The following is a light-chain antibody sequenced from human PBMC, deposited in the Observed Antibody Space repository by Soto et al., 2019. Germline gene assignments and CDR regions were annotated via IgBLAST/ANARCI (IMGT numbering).Light chain of an antibody. Sequence: QTVVTQEPSLTVSPGGTVTLTCGSSTGAVTSNHHPYWFQQKAGQAPRTLIYDTSNKHSWTPARFSGSLLGDKAALTLSGAQPEDEAQSYCLLSYNAARVFGGGTKLTVL. CDR1: TGAVTSNHH. CDR3: LLSYNAARV. J-gene: IGLJ2*01. CDR2: DTS. V-gene: IGLV7-46*01.